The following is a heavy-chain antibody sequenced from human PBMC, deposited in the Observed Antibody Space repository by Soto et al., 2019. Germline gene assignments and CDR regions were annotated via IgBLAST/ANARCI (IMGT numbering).Heavy chain of an antibody. D-gene: IGHD5-12*01. CDR3: ASSVAKYYCYGMDV. J-gene: IGHJ6*02. Sequence: GASVKVSCKASGGTFSSYAISWVRQAPGQGLEWMGGIIPIFGTANYAQKFQGRVTITADESTSTAYMELSSLRSEDTAVYYCASSVAKYYCYGMDVWGQGTTVTVSS. CDR1: GGTFSSYA. CDR2: IIPIFGTA. V-gene: IGHV1-69*13.